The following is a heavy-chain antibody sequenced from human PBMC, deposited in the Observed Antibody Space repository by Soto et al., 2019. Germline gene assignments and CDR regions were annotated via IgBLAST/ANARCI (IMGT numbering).Heavy chain of an antibody. V-gene: IGHV5-51*01. Sequence: HGESLKISCKGSGYTFTNYWIGWVRQIPGKGLEWMGIIYPGGSDAKYNPSFQGQVTISADKSITTTYLQWSSLKASDTAIYYCAASIFYYGMDVWGQGTTVTVSS. CDR3: AASIFYYGMDV. J-gene: IGHJ6*02. CDR2: IYPGGSDA. CDR1: GYTFTNYW.